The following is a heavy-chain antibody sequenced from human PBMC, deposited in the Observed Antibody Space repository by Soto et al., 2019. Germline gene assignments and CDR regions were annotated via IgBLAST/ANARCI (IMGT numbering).Heavy chain of an antibody. V-gene: IGHV3-23*01. D-gene: IGHD2-2*01. CDR1: GFTFSSYA. CDR3: AKAKGLVVVPAANNWFDP. J-gene: IGHJ5*02. Sequence: LRLSCAAAGFTFSSYAMSWVRQAPGKGLEWVSAMSGSGGITYYADSVKGRFTISRDNSKNTLYLQMNSLRAEDPAVYYCAKAKGLVVVPAANNWFDPWGQGTLVTVSS. CDR2: MSGSGGIT.